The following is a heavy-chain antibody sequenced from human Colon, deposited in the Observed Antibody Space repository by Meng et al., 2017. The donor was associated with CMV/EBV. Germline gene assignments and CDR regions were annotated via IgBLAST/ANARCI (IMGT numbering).Heavy chain of an antibody. CDR3: ARAGLSLHNYLDY. CDR2: ISFDGRNT. J-gene: IGHJ4*02. Sequence: GESLKISCVASGFTFSSLGMHWVRQTPGKGLEWVALISFDGRNTYYADSVKGRFTISRDNFKVTLYLQMNSVRLEDTAVYYCARAGLSLHNYLDYWGQGTLVTVSS. V-gene: IGHV3-30*19. D-gene: IGHD2/OR15-2a*01. CDR1: GFTFSSLG.